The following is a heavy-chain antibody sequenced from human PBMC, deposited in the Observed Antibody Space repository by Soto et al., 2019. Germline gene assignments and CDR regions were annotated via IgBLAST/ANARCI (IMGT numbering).Heavy chain of an antibody. Sequence: QVQLVQSGAEVRKPGSSVKVSCKASGGTFSNHAISWVRQAPGQGPEWMGGIIPISGTTNYVQQFLGRVTMTADESRTTAYMEMSSLRSEHTAVYYCARGPDRSGFYLFDYWGQGTLVTVSS. CDR2: IIPISGTT. CDR1: GGTFSNHA. V-gene: IGHV1-69*01. D-gene: IGHD3-22*01. CDR3: ARGPDRSGFYLFDY. J-gene: IGHJ4*02.